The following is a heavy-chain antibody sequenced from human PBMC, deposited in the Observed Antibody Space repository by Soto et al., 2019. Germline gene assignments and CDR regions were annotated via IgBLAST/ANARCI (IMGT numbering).Heavy chain of an antibody. V-gene: IGHV3-30*18. CDR3: AKDSRSIAVAGTYYYYGMDV. CDR2: ISYDGSNK. Sequence: QVQLVESGGGVVQPGRSLRLSCAASGFTFSSYGMHWVRQAPGKGLEWVAVISYDGSNKYHADSVKGRFTISRDNSKNKLYLQMKSLRAEDTAVYYCAKDSRSIAVAGTYYYYGMDVWGQGTTVTVSS. J-gene: IGHJ6*02. D-gene: IGHD6-19*01. CDR1: GFTFSSYG.